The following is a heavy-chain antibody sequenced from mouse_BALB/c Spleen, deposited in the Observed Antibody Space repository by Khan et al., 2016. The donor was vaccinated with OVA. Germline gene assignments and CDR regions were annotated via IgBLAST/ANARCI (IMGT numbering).Heavy chain of an antibody. Sequence: VQLKQSGPGLVKPSQSLSLSCTVSGYSITSDYAWNWIRQSPGNKLEWMGYISASGSTYYNPALKSRTSITRDTSKNHFFLQLNSVTTEDTAAYYCARAGARYIYSMDYWGQGTSVTVSS. D-gene: IGHD1-1*02. CDR3: ARAGARYIYSMDY. V-gene: IGHV3-2*02. CDR2: ISASGST. CDR1: GYSITSDYA. J-gene: IGHJ4*01.